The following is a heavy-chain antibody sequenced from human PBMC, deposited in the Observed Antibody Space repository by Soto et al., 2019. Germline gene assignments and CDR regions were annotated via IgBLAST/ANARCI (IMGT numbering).Heavy chain of an antibody. D-gene: IGHD3-9*01. CDR2: IYYSGST. J-gene: IGHJ3*02. CDR3: ARQGRYFDWFSDAFDI. CDR1: GGSISSYY. Sequence: QVQLQESGPGLVKPSETLSLTCTVSGGSISSYYWSWIRQPPGKGLEWIGYIYYSGSTNYNPSLKSRVTISVDTSKNQFSLNLSSVTAADTAVYYCARQGRYFDWFSDAFDIWGQGTMVTVSS. V-gene: IGHV4-59*08.